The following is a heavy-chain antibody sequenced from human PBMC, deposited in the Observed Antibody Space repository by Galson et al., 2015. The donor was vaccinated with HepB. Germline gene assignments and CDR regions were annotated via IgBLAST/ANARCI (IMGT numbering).Heavy chain of an antibody. J-gene: IGHJ3*02. D-gene: IGHD5-18*01. CDR2: IKEDSSAK. CDR1: GVTFGVYW. Sequence: SLRLSCAGSGVTFGVYWLTWGRQAPGAGLEWVASIKEDSSAKYILDSVKGRLTLSRDNARNSLYLQINNLRPEDTAVYYCARVDTPMSHDAFDIWGQGTMVTVSS. V-gene: IGHV3-7*01. CDR3: ARVDTPMSHDAFDI.